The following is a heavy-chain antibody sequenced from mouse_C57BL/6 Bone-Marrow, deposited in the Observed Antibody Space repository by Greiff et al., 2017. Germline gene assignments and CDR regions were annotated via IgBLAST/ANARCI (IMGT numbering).Heavy chain of an antibody. D-gene: IGHD2-3*01. J-gene: IGHJ4*01. Sequence: EVQVVESGGGLVKPGGSLKLSCAASGFTFSSYAMSWVRQTPGKRLEWVATISDGGSYTYYPDNVKGRFTISRDNAKNKLYLQMSHLKSEDTAMYYCARDRWLLRRDAMDYWGQGTSVTVSS. V-gene: IGHV5-4*01. CDR3: ARDRWLLRRDAMDY. CDR1: GFTFSSYA. CDR2: ISDGGSYT.